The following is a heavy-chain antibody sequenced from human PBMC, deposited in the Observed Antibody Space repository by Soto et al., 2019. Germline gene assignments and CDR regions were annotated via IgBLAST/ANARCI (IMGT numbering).Heavy chain of an antibody. CDR3: ARRPRQEGYYFDY. J-gene: IGHJ4*02. V-gene: IGHV3-7*01. CDR1: GFIFSNYW. CDR2: IEQDGSQK. Sequence: EVQVVESGGGLVQPGGSLRLSCAASGFIFSNYWMTWVRQAPGKGLEWVASIEQDGSQKYYVGSVKGRFTISRDNTKDSLFLQMNSLRAEDTAVYYCARRPRQEGYYFDYWGQGTLVTVSS.